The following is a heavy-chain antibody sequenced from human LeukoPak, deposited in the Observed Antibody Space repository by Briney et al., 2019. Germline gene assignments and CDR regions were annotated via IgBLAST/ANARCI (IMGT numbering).Heavy chain of an antibody. CDR1: GFTFLHYG. Sequence: GGSLRLSCAASGFTFLHYGMSWVRQAPGKGLEWVSAISGGGRDGTFYADSVKGRFTISRDDSENTLYLQLNNLRAEHTAVYYCARTPFRFLARSNMGASYFYFLGPGTLVNVPS. CDR3: ARTPFRFLARSNMGASYFYF. V-gene: IGHV3-23*01. J-gene: IGHJ4*02. D-gene: IGHD3-3*01. CDR2: ISGGGRDGT.